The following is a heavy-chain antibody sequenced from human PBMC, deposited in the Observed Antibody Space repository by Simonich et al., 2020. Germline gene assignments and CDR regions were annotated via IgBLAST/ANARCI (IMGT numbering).Heavy chain of an antibody. CDR3: ARVRFEAFDI. J-gene: IGHJ3*02. CDR2: INPYRGGT. V-gene: IGHV1-2*02. CDR1: GYTFTGYY. Sequence: QVQLVQSGAEVKKPGASVKVSCKASGYTFTGYYMHWVRQAPGQGREGMGWINPYRGGTNKAKKFQGRVHMTRDTSISTAYMELSRLRSDDTAVYYCARVRFEAFDIWGQGTMVTVSS.